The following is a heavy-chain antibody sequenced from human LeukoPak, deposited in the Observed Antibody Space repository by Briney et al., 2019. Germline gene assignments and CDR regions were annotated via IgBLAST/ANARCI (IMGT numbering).Heavy chain of an antibody. D-gene: IGHD3-22*01. V-gene: IGHV1-2*02. J-gene: IGHJ5*02. Sequence: ASVKVSCKASGYTFTGYYMHWVRQAPGQGLEWMGWTNPNSGGTNYAQKFQGRVTMTRDTSISTAYMELSRLRSDDTAVYYCAGMYYYDSSGYYWNWFDPWGQGTLVTVSS. CDR2: TNPNSGGT. CDR3: AGMYYYDSSGYYWNWFDP. CDR1: GYTFTGYY.